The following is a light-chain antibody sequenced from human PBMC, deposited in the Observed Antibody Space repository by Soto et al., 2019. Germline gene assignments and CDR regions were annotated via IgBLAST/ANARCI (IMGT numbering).Light chain of an antibody. CDR2: KAS. Sequence: DIQMTQSPSNLSTSVGDRVTITCRASESIDRWLAWHQQKPGRAPKLLISKASNLESGVPSRFSGSGSGTEFTLTISSLQPDDFATYYCQQYNSYRAFGQGTKVEI. CDR3: QQYNSYRA. V-gene: IGKV1-5*03. J-gene: IGKJ1*01. CDR1: ESIDRW.